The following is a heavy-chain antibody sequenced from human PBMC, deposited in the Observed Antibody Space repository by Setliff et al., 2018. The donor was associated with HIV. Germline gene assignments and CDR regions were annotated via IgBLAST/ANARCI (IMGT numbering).Heavy chain of an antibody. CDR2: IYYSGST. V-gene: IGHV4-31*03. Sequence: LSLTCTVSGDSISTYCWTWIRQHPGKGLEWIGYIYYSGSTYYNPSLKSRLTISLDTSKNQFSLKLTSVTAADTAGYYCARDNPHFGVASSYYYGMDVWGQGTTVTVSS. J-gene: IGHJ6*02. CDR1: GDSISTYC. D-gene: IGHD3-3*01. CDR3: ARDNPHFGVASSYYYGMDV.